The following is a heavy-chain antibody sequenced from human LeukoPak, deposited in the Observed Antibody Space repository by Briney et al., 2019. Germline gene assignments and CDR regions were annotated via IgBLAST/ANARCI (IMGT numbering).Heavy chain of an antibody. CDR2: IYYSGST. J-gene: IGHJ3*02. CDR3: ATQGRAYYDILTGYILDAFDI. Sequence: PSETLSLTCTVSGGSISSSSYYWGWIRQPPGKGLEWLGSIYYSGSTYYNPSLKSRVTISVDTSKNQFSLKLSSVTAADTAVYYCATQGRAYYDILTGYILDAFDIWGQGTMVTVSS. D-gene: IGHD3-9*01. V-gene: IGHV4-39*01. CDR1: GGSISSSSYY.